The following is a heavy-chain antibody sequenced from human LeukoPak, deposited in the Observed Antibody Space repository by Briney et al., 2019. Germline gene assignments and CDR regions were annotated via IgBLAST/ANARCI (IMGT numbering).Heavy chain of an antibody. CDR2: ISSSSSSI. CDR1: GFTFSGYT. V-gene: IGHV3-21*01. CDR3: ARSGYNWNDVIFFDY. Sequence: GGSLRLSCAASGFTFSGYTMNWVRQAPGKGLEWVSSISSSSSSIYYADSVNGRFTISRDNAKNSLYLQMNSLRAEDTAVYYCARSGYNWNDVIFFDYWGQGTLVTVSS. J-gene: IGHJ4*02. D-gene: IGHD1-1*01.